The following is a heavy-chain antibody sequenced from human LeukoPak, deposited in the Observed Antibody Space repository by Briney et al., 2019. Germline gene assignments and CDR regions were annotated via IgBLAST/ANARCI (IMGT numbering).Heavy chain of an antibody. D-gene: IGHD3-22*01. V-gene: IGHV1-2*02. J-gene: IGHJ4*02. CDR2: INPNSGGT. CDR1: GYTFTGYY. CDR3: ARDLSHRYYHSTGYAFDY. Sequence: ASVKVSCKASGYTFTGYYMHWVRQAPGQGLEWMGWINPNSGGTNYAQKFQGRVTMTRDTSTSTVYMDLSSLRSEDTAVYCCARDLSHRYYHSTGYAFDYWGQGTLVTVSS.